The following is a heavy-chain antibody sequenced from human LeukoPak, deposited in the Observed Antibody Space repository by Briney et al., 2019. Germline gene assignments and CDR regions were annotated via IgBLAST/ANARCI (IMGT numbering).Heavy chain of an antibody. CDR3: ARGPSSGSDY. V-gene: IGHV3-64*01. J-gene: IGHJ4*02. Sequence: PGGSLRLSCAASGFTFSSYAMHWVRQAPGKGLEYVSAISSNGGSTYYANSVKGRFTISRDNSKNTLYLQMGSLRAEDMAVYYCARGPSSGSDYWGQGTLVTVSS. CDR1: GFTFSSYA. D-gene: IGHD3-10*01. CDR2: ISSNGGST.